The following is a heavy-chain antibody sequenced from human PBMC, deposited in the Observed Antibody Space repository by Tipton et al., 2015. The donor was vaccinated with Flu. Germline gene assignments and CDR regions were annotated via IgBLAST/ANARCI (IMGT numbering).Heavy chain of an antibody. Sequence: SLRLSCAASGFTFDDYAMHWVRQAPGKGLEWVSGISWNSGSIGYADSVKGRFTISRDNAKNSLYLQMNSLRAEDTALYYCAKGLTASNYYYYGMDVGGQGPTVTVSS. CDR2: ISWNSGSI. D-gene: IGHD2-21*02. V-gene: IGHV3-9*01. CDR3: AKGLTASNYYYYGMDV. J-gene: IGHJ6*02. CDR1: GFTFDDYA.